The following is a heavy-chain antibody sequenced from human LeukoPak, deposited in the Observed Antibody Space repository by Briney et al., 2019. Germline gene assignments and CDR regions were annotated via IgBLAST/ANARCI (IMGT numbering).Heavy chain of an antibody. J-gene: IGHJ3*02. CDR3: AREPYQLLTGHDAFDI. D-gene: IGHD2-2*01. Sequence: SETLSLTCAVYGGSFSGYYWSWIRQPPGKGLEWIGEINHSGSTNYNPSLKSRVTISVDTSKNQFSLELSSVTAADTAVYYCAREPYQLLTGHDAFDIWGQGTMVTVSS. CDR2: INHSGST. CDR1: GGSFSGYY. V-gene: IGHV4-34*01.